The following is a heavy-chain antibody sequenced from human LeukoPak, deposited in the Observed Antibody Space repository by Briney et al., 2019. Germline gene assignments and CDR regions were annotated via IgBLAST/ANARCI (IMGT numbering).Heavy chain of an antibody. CDR1: GGAFSGYY. CDR3: ARHGLVAARHAFDI. D-gene: IGHD6-6*01. V-gene: IGHV4-34*01. CDR2: INHRGST. Sequence: SETLSLTCAVYGGAFSGYYWSWIRQPPGKGLEWIGEINHRGSTNYNPSLKSRVTVSVDTSKSQFSLKLSSVTAADTAVYYCARHGLVAARHAFDIWGQGTMVTVSS. J-gene: IGHJ3*02.